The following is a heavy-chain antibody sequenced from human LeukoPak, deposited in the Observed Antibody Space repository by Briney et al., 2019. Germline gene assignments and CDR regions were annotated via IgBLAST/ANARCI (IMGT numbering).Heavy chain of an antibody. J-gene: IGHJ4*02. CDR2: IFSGGST. D-gene: IGHD3-10*01. CDR1: GFTFSTFA. Sequence: GGSLRLSCAASGFTFSTFAMIWVRQPPGKGLEWVSVIFSGGSTYYADSVKGRFTISRDKSNNTQYLQMNSLRAEDTAVYYCARGPGKASFDYWGQGTLVTVSS. CDR3: ARGPGKASFDY. V-gene: IGHV3-53*01.